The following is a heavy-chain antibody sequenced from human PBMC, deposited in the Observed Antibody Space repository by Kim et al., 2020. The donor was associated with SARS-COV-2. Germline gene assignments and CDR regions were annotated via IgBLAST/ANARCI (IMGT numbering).Heavy chain of an antibody. CDR1: GFTFSSYS. Sequence: GGSLRLSCAASGFTFSSYSMNWVRQAPGKGLEWVAVISYDGSNKYYADSVKGRFTISRDNSKNTLYLQMNSLRAEDTAVYYCARDTGRDTAMTNFDYWGQGTLVTVSS. CDR2: ISYDGSNK. V-gene: IGHV3-30*03. D-gene: IGHD5-18*01. CDR3: ARDTGRDTAMTNFDY. J-gene: IGHJ4*02.